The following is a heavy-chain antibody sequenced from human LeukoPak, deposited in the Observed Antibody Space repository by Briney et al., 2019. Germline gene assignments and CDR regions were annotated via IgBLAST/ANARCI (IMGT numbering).Heavy chain of an antibody. CDR2: ISSGGSVM. V-gene: IGHV3-48*01. Sequence: GGSLRLSCGASGYTFSDYTMKWVRQAPGKGPEWISYISSGGSVMHYADSVKGRFTISRDNVENSLYLQMNSLRVEDTAVYYCKRELEYWGEGVLVTVSS. CDR3: KRELEY. CDR1: GYTFSDYT. J-gene: IGHJ4*02.